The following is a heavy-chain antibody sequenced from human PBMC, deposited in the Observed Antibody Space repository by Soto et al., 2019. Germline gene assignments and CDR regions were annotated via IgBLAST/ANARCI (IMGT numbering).Heavy chain of an antibody. CDR2: ISYSGST. Sequence: SETLSLTCTVSGGSISSGAFYWSWIRQPPGRGLEWIGYISYSGSTYYNTSIKSRVTISVDTSKHQFSLKLNSVTAADTAVYYCARGGPTGGSYKYNWFDPWGQGTLVTVSS. V-gene: IGHV4-30-4*01. CDR1: GGSISSGAFY. D-gene: IGHD2-15*01. J-gene: IGHJ5*02. CDR3: ARGGPTGGSYKYNWFDP.